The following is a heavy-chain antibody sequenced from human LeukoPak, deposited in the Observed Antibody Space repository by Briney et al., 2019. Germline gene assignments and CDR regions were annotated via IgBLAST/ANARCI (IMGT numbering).Heavy chain of an antibody. CDR1: GDRVSNNSAP. CDR2: TYYRSKWYN. J-gene: IGHJ4*02. V-gene: IGHV6-1*01. D-gene: IGHD2-21*02. Sequence: SQPLSLTCAISGDRVSNNSAPWNWISRSPSKGFEWLGRTYYRSKWYNDYAVSVKSRITISPDTSKNQFSLQLNSVTPEDTAVYYCARGVTDFDNWGQGTLVTVSS. CDR3: ARGVTDFDN.